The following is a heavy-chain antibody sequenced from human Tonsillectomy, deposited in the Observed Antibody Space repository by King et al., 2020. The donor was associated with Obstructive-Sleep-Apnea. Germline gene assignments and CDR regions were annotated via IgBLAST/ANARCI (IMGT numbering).Heavy chain of an antibody. CDR1: GFTFRSYA. V-gene: IGHV3-30*14. Sequence: VQLVESGGGVVQPGRSLRLSCAASGFTFRSYAMHWLRQPPGKGLEWLSVISYEGSNKYYAESVKGRFTISRDNSDKMLYLQINSLRPEDTAVYYCAGDYAATGRVMNYYSTDVWGQGTTVIVSS. CDR3: AGDYAATGRVMNYYSTDV. J-gene: IGHJ6*02. D-gene: IGHD2-15*01. CDR2: ISYEGSNK.